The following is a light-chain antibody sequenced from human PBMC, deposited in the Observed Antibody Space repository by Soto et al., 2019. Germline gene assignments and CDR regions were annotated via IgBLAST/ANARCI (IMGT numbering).Light chain of an antibody. J-gene: IGLJ2*01. CDR3: SSYTSSSTVV. V-gene: IGLV2-14*01. Sequence: QSALTQPASVSGSPGQSITISCTGTSSDVGGYNYVSWYQQHPGKAPKLMIYDVSNRPSGVSNRFSGSTSGNTASLTISGLQAEDEAAYYCSSYTSSSTVVFGGGTKLTVL. CDR1: SSDVGGYNY. CDR2: DVS.